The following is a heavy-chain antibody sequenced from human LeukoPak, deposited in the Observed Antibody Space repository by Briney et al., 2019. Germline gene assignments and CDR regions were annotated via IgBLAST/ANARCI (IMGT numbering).Heavy chain of an antibody. D-gene: IGHD6-19*01. Sequence: SETLSLTCTVSGYSISSGYYWGWIRQPPGKGLEWIGSIYHSGSTYYNPSLKSRVTISVDTSKNQFSLKLSSVTAADTAVYYCARGIAVAGTGYWGQGTLVTVSS. CDR2: IYHSGST. V-gene: IGHV4-38-2*02. CDR3: ARGIAVAGTGY. CDR1: GYSISSGYY. J-gene: IGHJ4*02.